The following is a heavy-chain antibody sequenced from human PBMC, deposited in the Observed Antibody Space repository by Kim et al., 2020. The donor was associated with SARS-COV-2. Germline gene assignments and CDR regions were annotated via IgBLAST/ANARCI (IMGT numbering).Heavy chain of an antibody. CDR1: GFTVSSNY. CDR2: IYSGGST. Sequence: GGSLRLSCAASGFTVSSNYMSWVRQAPGKGLEWVSVIYSGGSTYYADSVKGRFTISRDNSKNTLYLQMNSLRAEDTAVYYCARDWGGSGYYGWFDPWGQGTLVTVSS. J-gene: IGHJ5*02. V-gene: IGHV3-53*01. D-gene: IGHD3-3*01. CDR3: ARDWGGSGYYGWFDP.